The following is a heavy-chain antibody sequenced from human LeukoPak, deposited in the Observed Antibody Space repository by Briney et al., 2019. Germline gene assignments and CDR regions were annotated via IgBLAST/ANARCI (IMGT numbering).Heavy chain of an antibody. V-gene: IGHV3-21*01. Sequence: GGSLRLSCAASGFTFSSYSMNWVRQAPGKGLEWVSSISSGSGYIYHADSVKGRFTISRDNAKNSLYLQMNSLRAEDMAVYYCARVRRGDGSGYNDYWGQGTLVTVSS. CDR2: ISSGSGYI. CDR1: GFTFSSYS. CDR3: ARVRRGDGSGYNDY. J-gene: IGHJ4*02. D-gene: IGHD3-22*01.